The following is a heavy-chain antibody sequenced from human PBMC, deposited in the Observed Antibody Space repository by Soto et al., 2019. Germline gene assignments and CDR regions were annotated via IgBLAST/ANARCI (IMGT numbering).Heavy chain of an antibody. CDR3: ARECSGPTCPHSAFDL. D-gene: IGHD6-19*01. CDR2: MNADNGNS. Sequence: QVPLVQSGTEVKKPGASVKVSCKASGYTFTSYDINWVRQAPGQGPEWLGWMNADNGNSGSAQKFQARVTMTRTTSINTAYMELSGLRYEDTGIYYCARECSGPTCPHSAFDLWGQGTLVTVSS. V-gene: IGHV1-8*01. CDR1: GYTFTSYD. J-gene: IGHJ3*01.